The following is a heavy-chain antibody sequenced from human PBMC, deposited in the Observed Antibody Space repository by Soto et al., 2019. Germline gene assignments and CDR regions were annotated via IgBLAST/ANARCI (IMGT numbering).Heavy chain of an antibody. Sequence: PSETLYPPFTVSGSAVLSRVHFWSWLRLTPGMKLEGTTYINYNGNTNYDPSVKSRATISLDTSKSQVSLNLTSMTTADAALYYCARSPNYYCYGFDVWGQGTAVTVSS. V-gene: IGHV4-61*08. CDR3: ARSPNYYCYGFDV. D-gene: IGHD3-10*01. CDR1: GSAVLSRVHF. J-gene: IGHJ6*02. CDR2: INYNGNT.